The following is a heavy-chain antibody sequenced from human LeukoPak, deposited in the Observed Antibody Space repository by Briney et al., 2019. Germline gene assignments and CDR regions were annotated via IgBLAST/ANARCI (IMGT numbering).Heavy chain of an antibody. V-gene: IGHV1-46*01. Sequence: GASVKVSCKASGYTFTSYYMHWVRQAPGQGLEWMGIINPSGGSTSYAQKFQGRVTMTRDMSTSTVYMELSSLRSEDTAVYYCARDRAVLRFLGRYYYMDVWGKGTAVTVSS. CDR3: ARDRAVLRFLGRYYYMDV. D-gene: IGHD3-3*01. CDR1: GYTFTSYY. CDR2: INPSGGST. J-gene: IGHJ6*03.